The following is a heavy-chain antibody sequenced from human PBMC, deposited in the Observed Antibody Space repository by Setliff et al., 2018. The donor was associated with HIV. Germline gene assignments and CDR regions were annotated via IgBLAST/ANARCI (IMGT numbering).Heavy chain of an antibody. CDR3: ARDRMPMASWVPDK. J-gene: IGHJ4*02. V-gene: IGHV4-34*01. CDR2: INHSGGT. Sequence: SETLSLTCAVYGGSFSAYYWSWIRQTPGKGLEWIGEINHSGGTNYNPSLKSRATMSVDTSKNQFSLKLRSVTAADTAVYYCARDRMPMASWVPDKWGQGTLVTVSS. CDR1: GGSFSAYY. D-gene: IGHD2-2*01.